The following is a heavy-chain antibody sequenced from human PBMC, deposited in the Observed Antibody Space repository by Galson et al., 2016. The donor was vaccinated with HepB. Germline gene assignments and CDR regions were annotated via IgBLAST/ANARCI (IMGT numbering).Heavy chain of an antibody. V-gene: IGHV4-61*01. D-gene: IGHD3-10*01. CDR1: GDSVSSGNYY. Sequence: SETLSLTCTVSGDSVSSGNYYWTWIRQPPGKGLECIGHIHYTGSTHYNPSLESRVTISVDTSTDQFSLKLTSVTAADTAVYYCARGTNYYGSGDVWGQGIAVTVS. J-gene: IGHJ6*02. CDR2: IHYTGST. CDR3: ARGTNYYGSGDV.